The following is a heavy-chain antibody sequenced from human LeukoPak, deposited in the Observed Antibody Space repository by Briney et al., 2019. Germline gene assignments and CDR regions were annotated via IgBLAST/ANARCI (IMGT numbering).Heavy chain of an antibody. Sequence: GGSLRLSCAASGFTFSDYGMYWVRQAPGKGLEWVAAISYEGSNKYYGDSVKGRITISRDNARNTVDLQMNSLRAEDTAVYYCATDYYDSSGYYTGTYWGQGTLVTVSS. CDR3: ATDYYDSSGYYTGTY. CDR1: GFTFSDYG. CDR2: ISYEGSNK. V-gene: IGHV3-30*03. J-gene: IGHJ4*02. D-gene: IGHD3-22*01.